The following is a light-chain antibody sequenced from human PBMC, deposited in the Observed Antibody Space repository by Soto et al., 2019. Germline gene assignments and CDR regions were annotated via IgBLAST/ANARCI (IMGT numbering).Light chain of an antibody. J-gene: IGKJ1*01. CDR1: QSVSSSY. CDR3: QQYGSSPRT. CDR2: GVS. Sequence: EIVLTQSPGTLSLSPGERATLSCRASQSVSSSYLAWYQQKPGQAPRLLIYGVSSRATGIPDRFSGGGSGTDFTLTISRLEPEDFAVYYCQQYGSSPRTFGQGTKVEI. V-gene: IGKV3-20*01.